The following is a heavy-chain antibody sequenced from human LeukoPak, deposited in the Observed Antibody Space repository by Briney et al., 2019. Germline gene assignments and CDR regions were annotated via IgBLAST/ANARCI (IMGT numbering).Heavy chain of an antibody. D-gene: IGHD3-10*02. J-gene: IGHJ4*02. CDR1: GFTFSSYD. CDR2: IGTAGGT. Sequence: GGSLRLSCAASGFTFSSYDMHWVRQATGKGLEWVSAIGTAGGTYYPGSVKGRFTISRENAKNSLYLQMNSLRAGDTAVYYCARSVFGELFPFDYWGQGTLVTVSS. CDR3: ARSVFGELFPFDY. V-gene: IGHV3-13*04.